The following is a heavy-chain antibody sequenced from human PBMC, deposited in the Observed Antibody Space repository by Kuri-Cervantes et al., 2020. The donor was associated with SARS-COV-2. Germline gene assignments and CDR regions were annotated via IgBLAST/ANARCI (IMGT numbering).Heavy chain of an antibody. D-gene: IGHD2-2*01. J-gene: IGHJ6*02. CDR1: GGTFRNYA. CDR2: LNPSGGST. V-gene: IGHV1-46*01. CDR3: ARESRINYYYGMDV. Sequence: ASVKVSCKASGGTFRNYAISWVRQAPGQGLEWVGILNPSGGSTTYAQKFQGRVSMTRDTSTSTVYMELSSLRSEDTAVYYCARESRINYYYGMDVWGQGTTVTVSS.